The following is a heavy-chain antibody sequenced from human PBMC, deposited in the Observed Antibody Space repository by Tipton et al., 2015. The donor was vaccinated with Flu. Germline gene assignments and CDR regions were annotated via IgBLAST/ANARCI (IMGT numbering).Heavy chain of an antibody. V-gene: IGHV4-34*01. CDR1: GGSFSGYY. CDR2: INHSGST. Sequence: TLSLTCAVYGGSFSGYYWSWIRQPPGKGLEWIGEINHSGSTNYNPTLKSRVTISVDTSKNQFSLKLSSVTAADTAVYYCAGRWLPGINDAFDIWGQGTMVTVTS. D-gene: IGHD3-22*01. J-gene: IGHJ3*02. CDR3: AGRWLPGINDAFDI.